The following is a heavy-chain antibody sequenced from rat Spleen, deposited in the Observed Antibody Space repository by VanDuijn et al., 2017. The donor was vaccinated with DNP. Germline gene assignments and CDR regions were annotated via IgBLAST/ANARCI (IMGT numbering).Heavy chain of an antibody. J-gene: IGHJ2*01. CDR2: ISTSGSRT. V-gene: IGHV5-7*01. Sequence: EVQLVESGGGLVQPGRSLKLSCAASGFTFSDYHMAWVRQAPKKGLEWVATISTSGSRTYYPDSVKGRFTISRDNAKSSLYLQMNSLKSEDTATYYCGKNTGYYFDHWGQGVMVTVSS. CDR3: GKNTGYYFDH. CDR1: GFTFSDYH. D-gene: IGHD4-1*01.